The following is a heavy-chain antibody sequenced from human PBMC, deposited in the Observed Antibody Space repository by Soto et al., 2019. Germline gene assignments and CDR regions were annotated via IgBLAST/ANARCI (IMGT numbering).Heavy chain of an antibody. D-gene: IGHD3-22*01. Sequence: GGSLRLSCAASGFTLSRYNMNWVRQAPGKGLEWVSYISYSSSTIYYADSVQGRFTISRDNAKNSLYLQMNSLRDEDTAVYYCTSLWYYYDTSGSPWGQGTLVTVSS. CDR2: ISYSSSTI. CDR1: GFTLSRYN. J-gene: IGHJ5*02. V-gene: IGHV3-48*02. CDR3: TSLWYYYDTSGSP.